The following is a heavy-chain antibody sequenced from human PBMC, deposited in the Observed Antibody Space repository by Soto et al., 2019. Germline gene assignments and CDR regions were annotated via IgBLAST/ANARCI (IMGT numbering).Heavy chain of an antibody. V-gene: IGHV4-31*03. Sequence: QVQLQESGPGLVKPSQTLSLTCSVSGASNSSGVSYWSWLRQHPGKGMEWIGYIYYSGTTYSHPIIKSRLTVAKDTSKNQFSLKLSSVTDADTSLYYCAREFPYGSGSYSAHFDYWGQGSLVTVSS. D-gene: IGHD3-10*01. CDR2: IYYSGTT. CDR3: AREFPYGSGSYSAHFDY. CDR1: GASNSSGVSY. J-gene: IGHJ4*02.